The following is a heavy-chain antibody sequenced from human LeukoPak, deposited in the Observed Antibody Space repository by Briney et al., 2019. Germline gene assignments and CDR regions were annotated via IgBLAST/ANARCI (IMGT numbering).Heavy chain of an antibody. V-gene: IGHV6-1*01. J-gene: IGHJ6*03. CDR1: GDSVSSNSAA. CDR3: ARSVSRPIGARGVTAYYYYVDV. Sequence: SQTLSLTCAISGDSVSSNSAAWNWIRQSPSRGLEWLGRTYYRSQWYNDYAVSVKSRITINPDTSKNQFSLQLNSVTPEDTAVYYCARSVSRPIGARGVTAYYYYVDVWGKGTTVTVSS. CDR2: TYYRSQWYN. D-gene: IGHD3-10*01.